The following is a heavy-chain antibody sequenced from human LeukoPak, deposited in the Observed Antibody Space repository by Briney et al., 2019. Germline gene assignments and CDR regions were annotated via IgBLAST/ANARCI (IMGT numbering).Heavy chain of an antibody. CDR2: IHTAGRT. CDR1: GFIIRERH. D-gene: IGHD2-2*01. Sequence: PGGSVRLSFPSCGFIIRERHMNGVRQAPGMGLEWVSVIHTAGRTYYADSVKGRFTISRDNSKNTVYLQMQSLRADGTAVYYCARGVTQTGYAPDYWGQGTLVTVSS. J-gene: IGHJ4*02. V-gene: IGHV3-53*01. CDR3: ARGVTQTGYAPDY.